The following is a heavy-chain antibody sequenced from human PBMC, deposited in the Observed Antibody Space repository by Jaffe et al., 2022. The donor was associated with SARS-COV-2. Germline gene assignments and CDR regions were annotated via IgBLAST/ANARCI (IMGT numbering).Heavy chain of an antibody. CDR3: AKQGMDYMFRYQPDF. CDR2: ISRDGGSK. D-gene: IGHD2-2*01. CDR1: GFSFSYCG. J-gene: IGHJ4*02. Sequence: QMKLVESGGGVVQPGTSLRLSCAASGFSFSYCGMYWVRQAPGTGLEWVALISRDGGSKYYADSVKGRFTISRDNSKNTLYLQIYSLRTEDTAVYYCAKQGMDYMFRYQPDFWGQGTLVTVSS. V-gene: IGHV3-30*18.